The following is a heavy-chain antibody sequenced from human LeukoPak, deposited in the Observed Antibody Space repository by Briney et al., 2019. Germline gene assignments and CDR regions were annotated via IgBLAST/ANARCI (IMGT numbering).Heavy chain of an antibody. V-gene: IGHV2-70*04. CDR1: GFSLSTSGMR. CDR3: ARGTSGSYLDY. Sequence: SGPTLVNPTQTLTLTCAFSGFSLSTSGMRVSWIRQPPGKALEWLARIDWDDDKFYSTSLKTRLTISKDTSKNQVVLTMTNMDPVDTATYYCARGTSGSYLDYWGQGTLVTVSS. CDR2: IDWDDDK. D-gene: IGHD1-26*01. J-gene: IGHJ4*02.